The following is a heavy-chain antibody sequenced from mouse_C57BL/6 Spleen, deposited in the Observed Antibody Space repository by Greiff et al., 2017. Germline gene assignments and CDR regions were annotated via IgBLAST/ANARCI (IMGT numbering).Heavy chain of an antibody. J-gene: IGHJ1*03. CDR1: GYTFTSYW. CDR2: INPSNGGT. D-gene: IGHD1-1*01. CDR3: ARKGGYGSSYNWYFDV. V-gene: IGHV1-53*01. Sequence: QVQLQQPGTELVKPGASVKLSCKASGYTFTSYWMHWVKQRPGQGLEWIGNINPSNGGTNYNEKFKSKATLTVDKSSSTAYMQLSSLTSEDSAVYYCARKGGYGSSYNWYFDVWGTGTTVTVSS.